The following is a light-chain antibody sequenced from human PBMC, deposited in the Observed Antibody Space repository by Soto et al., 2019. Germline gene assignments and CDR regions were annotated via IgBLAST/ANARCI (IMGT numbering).Light chain of an antibody. V-gene: IGKV3-15*01. CDR3: QQYNNWPRA. J-gene: IGKJ1*01. CDR1: QTVSSN. Sequence: ELVMTQSPATLSVSPGERVTLSCRASQTVSSNLAWYQQKPGQAPRLLIYGASTRATGIPIRFSGSGSGTEFTLTISSLQSEDFAVYYCQQYNNWPRAFGQGTKVDIK. CDR2: GAS.